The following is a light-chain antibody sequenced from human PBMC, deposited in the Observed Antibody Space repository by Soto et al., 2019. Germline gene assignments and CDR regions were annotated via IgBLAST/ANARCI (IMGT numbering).Light chain of an antibody. J-gene: IGLJ2*01. V-gene: IGLV2-11*01. CDR1: SSDVGSYNY. CDR3: CSYAGSYTVV. CDR2: DVS. Sequence: QSALTQPRSVSGSPGQSVTISCTGTSSDVGSYNYVSWYQHDPGKAPKLMIYDVSKRPSGVPDRFSGSKSGNTASLTISGLQADDEADYYCCSYAGSYTVVFGGGTKVTVL.